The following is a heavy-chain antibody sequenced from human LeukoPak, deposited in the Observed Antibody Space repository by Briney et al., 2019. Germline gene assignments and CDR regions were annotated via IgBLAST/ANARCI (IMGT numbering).Heavy chain of an antibody. CDR1: GFTFSSYS. V-gene: IGHV3-21*01. Sequence: GGSLRLSCAASGFTFSSYSMNWVRQAPGKGLEWVSSISSSSSYIYYADSVKGRFTISRDNAKNSLYLQMNSLRAEDTAVYYCAREFECSSTSCYTPDPDYWGQGTLVTVSS. CDR2: ISSSSSYI. CDR3: AREFECSSTSCYTPDPDY. J-gene: IGHJ4*02. D-gene: IGHD2-2*02.